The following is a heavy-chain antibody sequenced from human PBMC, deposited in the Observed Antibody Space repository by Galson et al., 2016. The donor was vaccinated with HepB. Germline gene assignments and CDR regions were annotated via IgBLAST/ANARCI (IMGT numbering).Heavy chain of an antibody. J-gene: IGHJ4*02. CDR1: GFNFTASG. Sequence: SLRLSCAASGFNFTASGMHWVRQAPGKGLEWVAIIWFDGSKKYYADSVRGRFTISRDNSKNMLYLQMNSLRSVTAADTAVYYCARDPGTSWCRRWGQGTPVTVSS. V-gene: IGHV3-33*01. CDR3: ARDPGTSWCRR. CDR2: IWFDGSKK. D-gene: IGHD4/OR15-4a*01.